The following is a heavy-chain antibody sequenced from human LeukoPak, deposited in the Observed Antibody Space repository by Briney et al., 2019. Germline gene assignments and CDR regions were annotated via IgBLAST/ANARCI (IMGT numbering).Heavy chain of an antibody. J-gene: IGHJ4*02. CDR1: GYTLTELS. D-gene: IGHD5-12*01. Sequence: ASVKVSCKVSGYTLTELSMHWVRQAPGKGLEWMGGFDPEDGETIYAQKFQGRVTMTEDTSTDTAYMELSGLRSEDTAVYYCAADGLRYPDPYYFDYWGQGTLVTVSS. CDR3: AADGLRYPDPYYFDY. V-gene: IGHV1-24*01. CDR2: FDPEDGET.